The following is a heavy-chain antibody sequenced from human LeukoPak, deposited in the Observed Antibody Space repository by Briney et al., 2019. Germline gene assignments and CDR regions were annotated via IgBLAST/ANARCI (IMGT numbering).Heavy chain of an antibody. CDR3: ARPAVAGLRAGGYDY. CDR1: GFTFSSYS. J-gene: IGHJ4*02. V-gene: IGHV3-74*01. CDR2: ISSDGSII. D-gene: IGHD6-19*01. Sequence: GGSLRLSCAASGFTFSSYSMNWARQAPGKGLEWVSRISSDGSIINYADSVKGRFTISRDNAKNTLYLESNSLRAEDTAVYYCARPAVAGLRAGGYDYWGQGTLVTVSS.